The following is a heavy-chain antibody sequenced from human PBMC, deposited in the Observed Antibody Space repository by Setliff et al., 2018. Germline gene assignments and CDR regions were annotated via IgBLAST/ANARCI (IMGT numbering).Heavy chain of an antibody. D-gene: IGHD1-26*01. V-gene: IGHV3-74*01. CDR2: IKSDGSST. CDR3: TRTGVLGANTSRYFDL. CDR1: GFTFSSYW. Sequence: GGSLRLSCAASGFTFSSYWMHWVRQAPGKGLVWVSRIKSDGSSTNYADSVKGRFTISRDNAKNTLYLQMNSLRAEDTAVYYCTRTGVLGANTSRYFDLWGRGTLVTVSS. J-gene: IGHJ2*01.